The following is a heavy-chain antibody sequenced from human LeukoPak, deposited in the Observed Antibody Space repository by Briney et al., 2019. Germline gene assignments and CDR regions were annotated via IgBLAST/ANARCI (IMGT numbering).Heavy chain of an antibody. D-gene: IGHD1-1*01. CDR1: GFTVSSNY. Sequence: GGSLRLSCAASGFTVSSNYMSWVRQAPGKGLEWVSVIYSGGSTYYADSVRGRFTISRDNSKNTLYLQMNSLRAEDTAVYYCARGGGNWNSYYFDYWGQGTLVTVSS. J-gene: IGHJ4*02. CDR2: IYSGGST. V-gene: IGHV3-53*01. CDR3: ARGGGNWNSYYFDY.